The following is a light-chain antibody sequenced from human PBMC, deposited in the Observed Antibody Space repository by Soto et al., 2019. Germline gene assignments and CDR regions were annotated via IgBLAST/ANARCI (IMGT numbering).Light chain of an antibody. CDR3: CSYAGSSVPVA. Sequence: QSVLTQPPSASGSPGQSVTISCTGASSDVGGYNFVSWYQQHPGKAPKLMIYDVTKRPSGVSDRFSGSKSGNTASLTVSGLQADDEADYYCCSYAGSSVPVAFGGGTKLTVL. J-gene: IGLJ2*01. V-gene: IGLV2-8*01. CDR2: DVT. CDR1: SSDVGGYNF.